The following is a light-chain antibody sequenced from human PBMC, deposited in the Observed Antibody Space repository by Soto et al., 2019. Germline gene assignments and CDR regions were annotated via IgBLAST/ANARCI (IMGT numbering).Light chain of an antibody. CDR3: QQRSTWT. Sequence: PGARATLSCRASQSVSSYLAWYQQKPGQGPRLLIHDASKRATDIPARFTGSGSGTDFTLTISSLEPEDFAVYFCQQRSTWTFGQGTKVEV. J-gene: IGKJ1*01. CDR1: QSVSSY. V-gene: IGKV3-11*01. CDR2: DAS.